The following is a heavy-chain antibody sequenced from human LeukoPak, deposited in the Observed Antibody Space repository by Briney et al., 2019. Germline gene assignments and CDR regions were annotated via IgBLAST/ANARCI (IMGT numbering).Heavy chain of an antibody. J-gene: IGHJ3*02. V-gene: IGHV3-30*02. D-gene: IGHD4-17*01. CDR3: ANDYGDYVEHAFDI. CDR2: IRYDGSNK. Sequence: PGGSLRLSCAASGFTFSSYGMHWVCQGPGQGLGWVAFIRYDGSNKYYADSVKGRFTITTDNSTNTLYLQMNSLIAEDTAVYYCANDYGDYVEHAFDIWGQGTMVTVSS. CDR1: GFTFSSYG.